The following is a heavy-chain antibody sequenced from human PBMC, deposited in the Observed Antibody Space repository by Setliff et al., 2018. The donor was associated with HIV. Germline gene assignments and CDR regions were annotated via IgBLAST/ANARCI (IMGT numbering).Heavy chain of an antibody. CDR2: IYYSGST. CDR1: GASIRSHY. Sequence: SETLSLTCTVSGASIRSHYWSWIRQAPGKGLEWIGNIYYSGSTNYNPSLKSRVTISVVTSKNQFSLKLSSVTAADTAVYYCARDLVRVSAHQDDYWGQGTLVTVSS. CDR3: ARDLVRVSAHQDDY. D-gene: IGHD2-2*01. J-gene: IGHJ4*02. V-gene: IGHV4-59*11.